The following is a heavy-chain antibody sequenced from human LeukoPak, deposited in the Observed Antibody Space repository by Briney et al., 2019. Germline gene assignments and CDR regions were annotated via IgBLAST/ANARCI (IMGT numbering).Heavy chain of an antibody. CDR3: ARDCTEGVCWIWAH. D-gene: IGHD2-8*01. Sequence: PGGSLRLSCAASGFTFSRYWMSWVRQAPGKGLEWVANINQDGSEKSYPDSVKGRFTISRDNARNSLYLQMSSLRAEDTARYYCARDCTEGVCWIWAHWGQGTLVSVSS. V-gene: IGHV3-7*01. CDR1: GFTFSRYW. J-gene: IGHJ4*02. CDR2: INQDGSEK.